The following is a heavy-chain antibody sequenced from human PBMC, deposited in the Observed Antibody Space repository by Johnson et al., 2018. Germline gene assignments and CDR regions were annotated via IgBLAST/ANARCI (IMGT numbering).Heavy chain of an antibody. J-gene: IGHJ3*02. Sequence: QVQLVESGGGVVQPGRSLRLSCAASGFTFSSYGMHWVRQAPGKGLEWLAVISYDGSNNYYADSVTGRFTISRDNSKNTLYLQMNSLRAEDTAVYYCAKDLDGNGDYWPPDAFDIWGQGTMVTVSS. CDR3: AKDLDGNGDYWPPDAFDI. CDR2: ISYDGSNN. V-gene: IGHV3-30*18. CDR1: GFTFSSYG. D-gene: IGHD4-17*01.